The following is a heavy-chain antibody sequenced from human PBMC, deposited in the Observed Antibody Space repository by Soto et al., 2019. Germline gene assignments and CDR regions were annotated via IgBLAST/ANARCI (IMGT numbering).Heavy chain of an antibody. Sequence: EVQLVESGGGLVHPGGSLRLSCAASGFTFSSYWMHWVRQAPGKGLVHVSRIRGDGGYTDHAESVKGRFTISRDNAKNTLYLQMNNLRVEDTAVYYCGRDHYGFNSIDYWGQGTLVTVSS. CDR3: GRDHYGFNSIDY. CDR1: GFTFSSYW. V-gene: IGHV3-74*01. J-gene: IGHJ4*02. D-gene: IGHD4-17*01. CDR2: IRGDGGYT.